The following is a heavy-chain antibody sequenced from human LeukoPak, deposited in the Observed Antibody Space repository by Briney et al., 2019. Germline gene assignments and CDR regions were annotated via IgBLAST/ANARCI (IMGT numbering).Heavy chain of an antibody. V-gene: IGHV3-48*02. Sequence: GGSLRLSCAASGFTFNDYNMNWVRQAPGKGLEWISYIQNTGNTIYYADPVRGRFTISRDNAKNSLYLQMNSLRDEDTALYYCARGTYSSGASYWGQGTLVTVSS. J-gene: IGHJ4*02. D-gene: IGHD3-22*01. CDR1: GFTFNDYN. CDR3: ARGTYSSGASY. CDR2: IQNTGNTI.